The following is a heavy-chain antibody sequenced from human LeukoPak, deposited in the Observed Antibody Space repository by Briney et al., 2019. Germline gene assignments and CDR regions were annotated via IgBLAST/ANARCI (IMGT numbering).Heavy chain of an antibody. V-gene: IGHV3-33*01. Sequence: GRSLRVSCAASGFIFSNYGMHWVRQAPGKGRAWVAVIWYDGSNKYYADSVKGRFTISRDNSKNTVYLQMNSLRAEDTAVYYCARGLRNTDTFDIWGQGTMVTVSS. CDR3: ARGLRNTDTFDI. CDR2: IWYDGSNK. CDR1: GFIFSNYG. J-gene: IGHJ3*02.